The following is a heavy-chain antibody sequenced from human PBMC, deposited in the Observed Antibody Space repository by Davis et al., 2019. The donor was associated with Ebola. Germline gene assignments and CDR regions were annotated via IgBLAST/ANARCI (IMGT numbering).Heavy chain of an antibody. CDR1: GFTFSSYA. CDR3: AKPPNNIVGAIYYFGY. D-gene: IGHD1-26*01. CDR2: ISGSGGST. J-gene: IGHJ4*02. V-gene: IGHV3-23*01. Sequence: PGGSLRLSCAASGFTFSSYAMSWVRQAPGKGLEWVSSISGSGGSTYSADSVKGRLTISRDNSQNTLYMQMNSLRAEDTAVYYCAKPPNNIVGAIYYFGYWGQGTLVTVSS.